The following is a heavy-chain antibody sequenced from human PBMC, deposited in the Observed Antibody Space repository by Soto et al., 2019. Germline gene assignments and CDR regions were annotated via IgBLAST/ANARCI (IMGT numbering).Heavy chain of an antibody. J-gene: IGHJ6*02. CDR3: ATPTSDTATYYYYGMDV. Sequence: QVPLVQSGAEVKKPGSSVKVSCKASGGTFSSYAISWVRQAPGQGLEWMGGIIPIFGTANYAQKFQGRVTITADESTSTAYMELSSLRSEDTAVYYCATPTSDTATYYYYGMDVWGQGTTVTVSS. CDR2: IIPIFGTA. CDR1: GGTFSSYA. D-gene: IGHD5-18*01. V-gene: IGHV1-69*01.